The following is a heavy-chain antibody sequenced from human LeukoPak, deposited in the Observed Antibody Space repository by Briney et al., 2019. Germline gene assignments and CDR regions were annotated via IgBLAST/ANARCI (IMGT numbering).Heavy chain of an antibody. CDR3: ARWGGGSTATGYGMDV. V-gene: IGHV6-1*01. D-gene: IGHD2-15*01. J-gene: IGHJ6*02. CDR1: GDSVSSNSAA. Sequence: SQTLSLTFAISGDSVSSNSAAWNWIRQSPSRGLEWLGRTYYRSKWYNDYAVSVKSRITINPDTSKNQFSLQLNSVTPEDTAVYYCARWGGGSTATGYGMDVWGQGTTVTVSS. CDR2: TYYRSKWYN.